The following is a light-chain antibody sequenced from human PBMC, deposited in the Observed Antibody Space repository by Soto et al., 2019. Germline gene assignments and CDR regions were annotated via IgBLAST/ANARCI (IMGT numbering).Light chain of an antibody. Sequence: EIVLTQSPGTLSLSPGERATLSCSGSQSVSSGYLAWYQQKPGQAPRLLIYGASTRATGIPARFSGSGSGTEFTLTISSLQSEDFAVYYCQQYNNWPPITFGQGTRLEIK. CDR2: GAS. CDR3: QQYNNWPPIT. V-gene: IGKV3-15*01. J-gene: IGKJ5*01. CDR1: QSVSSGY.